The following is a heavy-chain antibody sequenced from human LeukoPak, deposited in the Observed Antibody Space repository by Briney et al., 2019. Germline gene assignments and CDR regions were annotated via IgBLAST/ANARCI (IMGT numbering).Heavy chain of an antibody. Sequence: GGSLRLSSVASGFTFSSYSMNWVRQAPGKGLEWVSILGSSSGYINYADSLRGRVTISRDNAKNSLYLQVNSLRAEDTAVYYCAREYCSGGSCYWGAFDIWGQGTMVTVSS. J-gene: IGHJ3*02. CDR3: AREYCSGGSCYWGAFDI. D-gene: IGHD2-15*01. CDR1: GFTFSSYS. CDR2: LGSSSGYI. V-gene: IGHV3-21*01.